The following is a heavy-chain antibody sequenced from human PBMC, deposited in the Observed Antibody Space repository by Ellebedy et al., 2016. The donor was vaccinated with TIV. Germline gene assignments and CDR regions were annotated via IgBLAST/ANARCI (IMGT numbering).Heavy chain of an antibody. Sequence: GGSLRLXXAASGFTFSSYTMNWVRQAPGKGLEWISYISSSSSTIYYADSVKGRFTISRDNAKNSLYLQMHSLRDEDTAVYYCARVFLRQFADFDYWGQGTLVTVSP. V-gene: IGHV3-48*02. CDR2: ISSSSSTI. CDR3: ARVFLRQFADFDY. D-gene: IGHD2/OR15-2a*01. J-gene: IGHJ4*02. CDR1: GFTFSSYT.